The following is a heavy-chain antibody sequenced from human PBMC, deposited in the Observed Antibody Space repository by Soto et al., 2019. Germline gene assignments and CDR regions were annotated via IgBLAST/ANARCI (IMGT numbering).Heavy chain of an antibody. CDR3: ARGLSFYFYYYMDV. CDR1: GFTFSSYA. V-gene: IGHV3-23*01. Sequence: EVQLLESGGGLVQPGGSLRLSCAASGFTFSSYAMNWVRQAPGKGLEWVSTITDGGGRTHYADSVKGRFTISRDRSRSTLYLQMNILRADDTAVYYCARGLSFYFYYYMDVWGKGTTVTVSS. CDR2: ITDGGGRT. J-gene: IGHJ6*03.